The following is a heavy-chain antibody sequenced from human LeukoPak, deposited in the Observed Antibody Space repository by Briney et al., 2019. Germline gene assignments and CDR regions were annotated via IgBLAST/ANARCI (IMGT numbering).Heavy chain of an antibody. CDR2: IYYSGST. Sequence: SETLSLTCTVSGGSISSSSYYWGWIRQHPGKGLEWIGYIYYSGSTYYNPSLKSRVTISVDTSKNQFSLKLSSVTAADTAVYYCASLTYYYDSSGPNWYFDLWGRGTLVTVSS. CDR3: ASLTYYYDSSGPNWYFDL. D-gene: IGHD3-22*01. V-gene: IGHV4-31*03. CDR1: GGSISSSSYY. J-gene: IGHJ2*01.